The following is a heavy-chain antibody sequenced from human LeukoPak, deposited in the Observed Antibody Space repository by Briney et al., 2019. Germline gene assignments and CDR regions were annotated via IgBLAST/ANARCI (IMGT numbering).Heavy chain of an antibody. Sequence: SETLSLTCTVSGGSISSYYWSWIRQPPGKGLEWIGYIYYSGSTNYNPSLKSRVTISVDTSKNQFSLKLSSVTAADAAVYYCASTRPSGYSSGLPNWGQGTLVTVSS. CDR1: GGSISSYY. V-gene: IGHV4-59*01. D-gene: IGHD6-19*01. CDR3: ASTRPSGYSSGLPN. J-gene: IGHJ4*02. CDR2: IYYSGST.